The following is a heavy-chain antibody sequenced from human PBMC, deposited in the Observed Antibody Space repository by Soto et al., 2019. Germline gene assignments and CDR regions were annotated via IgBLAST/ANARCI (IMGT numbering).Heavy chain of an antibody. CDR1: GYTFSNCG. V-gene: IGHV1-18*01. CDR2: ISVYDGNT. J-gene: IGHJ4*02. Sequence: QVQVLQSGAEVKKPGASVKVSCTASGYTFSNCGITWVRQAPGQGLEWMGWISVYDGNTAYAQKVQGRVTMTTDTSTSTAYMELRSLTSDDTAVYYCARAVPYSVGARLDYWGQGTLVTVSS. CDR3: ARAVPYSVGARLDY. D-gene: IGHD2-15*01.